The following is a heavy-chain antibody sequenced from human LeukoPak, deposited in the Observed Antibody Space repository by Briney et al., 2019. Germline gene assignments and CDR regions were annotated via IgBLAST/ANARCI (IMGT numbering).Heavy chain of an antibody. J-gene: IGHJ1*01. CDR2: ISAYNGNT. V-gene: IGHV1-18*01. CDR1: GYTFPSYG. CDR3: ALSPGITMVRGIIIEYFQH. Sequence: ASVKVSCKASGYTFPSYGISWVRQAPGQGLEWMGWISAYNGNTNYAQKLQGRVTMTTDTSTSTAYMELRSLRSDDTAVYYCALSPGITMVRGIIIEYFQHWGQGTLVTVSS. D-gene: IGHD3-10*01.